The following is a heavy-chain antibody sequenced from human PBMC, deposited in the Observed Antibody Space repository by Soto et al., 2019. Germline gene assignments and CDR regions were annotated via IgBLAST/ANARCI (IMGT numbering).Heavy chain of an antibody. CDR2: IYYSRSD. V-gene: IGHV4-30-4*01. Sequence: TVSGDSINSADYYWSWLRQPPGKGLEWIGYIYYSRSDYYNPSLGRRATITIDTSRNQFSLNLMSVTAADTAVYYCARVVQFYDSSGYSFYYFDYWGQGALVTVS. CDR1: GDSINSADYY. D-gene: IGHD3-22*01. CDR3: ARVVQFYDSSGYSFYYFDY. J-gene: IGHJ4*02.